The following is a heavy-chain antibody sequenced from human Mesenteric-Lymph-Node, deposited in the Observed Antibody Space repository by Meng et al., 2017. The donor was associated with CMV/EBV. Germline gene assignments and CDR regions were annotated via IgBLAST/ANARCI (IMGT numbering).Heavy chain of an antibody. CDR1: GFTFSSYW. D-gene: IGHD2-2*01. CDR3: AKYKGYCSSTSCLDPFDY. CDR2: IYSGGSGT. J-gene: IGHJ4*02. Sequence: GESLKISCAASGFTFSSYWMSWVRQAPGKGLEWVSVIYSGGSGTYYADSVKGRFTISRDNSKNTLYLQMNSLRAEDTAVYYCAKYKGYCSSTSCLDPFDYWGQGTLVTVSS. V-gene: IGHV3-23*03.